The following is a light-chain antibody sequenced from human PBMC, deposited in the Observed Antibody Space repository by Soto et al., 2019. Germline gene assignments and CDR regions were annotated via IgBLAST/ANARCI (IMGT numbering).Light chain of an antibody. CDR2: HAS. CDR3: HHSNNWPYT. Sequence: EIVMTQSPATLSVSPGERATLSCRASQSVSSNLAWYQQKPGQAPRFLIFHASPRATGIPARFSGSGSGTEFTLTISRLQSQDFAVYYRHHSNNWPYTFGQGTKLEIK. V-gene: IGKV3-15*01. J-gene: IGKJ2*01. CDR1: QSVSSN.